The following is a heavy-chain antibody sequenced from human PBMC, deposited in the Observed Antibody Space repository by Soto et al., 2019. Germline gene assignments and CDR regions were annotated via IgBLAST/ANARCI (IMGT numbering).Heavy chain of an antibody. CDR1: GASISNYY. CDR3: ARLGDDFDS. CDR2: NHHSGST. D-gene: IGHD3-10*01. Sequence: QVQLQESGPGLVKPSETLSLTCTVSGASISNYYWSWIRQPPGKGLEWIGYNHHSGSTGCNPSLKRPATISVDTSKHQSSLRLSSVPAADTPVYYCARLGDDFDSWGQGTLVTLSS. J-gene: IGHJ4*02. V-gene: IGHV4-59*08.